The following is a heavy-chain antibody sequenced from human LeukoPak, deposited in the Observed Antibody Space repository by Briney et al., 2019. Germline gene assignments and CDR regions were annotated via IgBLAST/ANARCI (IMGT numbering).Heavy chain of an antibody. CDR1: GFTVSSNY. V-gene: IGHV3-53*01. D-gene: IGHD6-19*01. CDR3: ARERSSGWSHDDFDI. CDR2: IYSGGST. J-gene: IGHJ3*02. Sequence: GGSLRLSCAAFGFTVSSNYMSWVRQAPGKGLEWVSVIYSGGSTYYADSVKGRFTISRDNSKNTLYLQMNSLRAEDTAVYYCARERSSGWSHDDFDIWGQGTMVTVSS.